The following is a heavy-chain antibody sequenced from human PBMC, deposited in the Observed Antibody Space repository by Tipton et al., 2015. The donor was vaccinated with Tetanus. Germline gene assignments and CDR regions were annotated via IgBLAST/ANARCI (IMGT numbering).Heavy chain of an antibody. CDR3: ARESITIFGMVSIDY. J-gene: IGHJ4*02. V-gene: IGHV4-34*01. D-gene: IGHD3-3*01. CDR1: GASFSDYY. Sequence: LRLSCAVYGASFSDYYWSWIRQAPGKGLEWIGEINHSGNTNHNPSLKSRVTMSVDNSKNQFSLKLNSVTAADTAVYYCARESITIFGMVSIDYWGQGTLVTVSS. CDR2: INHSGNT.